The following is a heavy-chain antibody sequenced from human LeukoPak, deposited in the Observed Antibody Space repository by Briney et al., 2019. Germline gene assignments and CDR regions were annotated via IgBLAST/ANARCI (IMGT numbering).Heavy chain of an antibody. CDR1: GFTFSSYS. D-gene: IGHD6-19*01. CDR2: ISSSSSYI. CDR3: ARGGQWLVWHS. Sequence: GGSLRLSCAASGFTFSSYSMNWVRQAPGKGLEWASSISSSSSYIYYADSVKGRFTISRDNAKNSLYLQMNSLRAEDTAVYYCARGGQWLVWHSWGQGTLVTVSS. V-gene: IGHV3-21*01. J-gene: IGHJ4*02.